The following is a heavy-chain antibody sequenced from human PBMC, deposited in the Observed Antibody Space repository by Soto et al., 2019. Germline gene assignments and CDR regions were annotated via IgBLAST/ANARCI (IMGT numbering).Heavy chain of an antibody. Sequence: QVQLVQSGPEVKKPGASVKVSCKASGYTFTSYGITWVRQAPGQGLEWMGWISVYNGNTNYAQRLQGRVTMTTDTATRTAYMELRSLRSDDTAVYYCARDHRGVIGTTMAPDPWGQGTLVTVSS. J-gene: IGHJ5*02. CDR3: ARDHRGVIGTTMAPDP. D-gene: IGHD1-7*01. V-gene: IGHV1-18*01. CDR1: GYTFTSYG. CDR2: ISVYNGNT.